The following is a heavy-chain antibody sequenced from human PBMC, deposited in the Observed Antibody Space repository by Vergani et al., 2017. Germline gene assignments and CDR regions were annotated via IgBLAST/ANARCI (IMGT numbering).Heavy chain of an antibody. D-gene: IGHD3-10*01. CDR1: GGSFSGYY. Sequence: QVQLQQWGAGLLKPSETLSLTCAVYGGSFSGYYWSWIRQPPGTGLEWIGEINHSGSTNYNPSLKSRVTISVDTSKNQFSLKLSSVTAADTAVYYCAGGGATVSGFGEPHYYNMDVWGKGTTVTVSS. CDR3: AGGGATVSGFGEPHYYNMDV. CDR2: INHSGST. J-gene: IGHJ6*03. V-gene: IGHV4-34*01.